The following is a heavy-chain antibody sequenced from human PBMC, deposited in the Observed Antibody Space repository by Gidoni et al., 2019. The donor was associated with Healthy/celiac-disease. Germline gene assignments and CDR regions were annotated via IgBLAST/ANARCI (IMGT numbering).Heavy chain of an antibody. Sequence: QVQLVESGGGVVQPGWSMRLSCAASGFTFSSYGMRWVRQAPGKGLEWVAVIAYDGSNKYYADPVKGRFTISRDNSKNTLYLQMNSLRAEDTGVYYCAKDLYYYDSSGYPDYWGQGTLVTVSS. CDR3: AKDLYYYDSSGYPDY. CDR1: GFTFSSYG. CDR2: IAYDGSNK. V-gene: IGHV3-30*18. D-gene: IGHD3-22*01. J-gene: IGHJ4*02.